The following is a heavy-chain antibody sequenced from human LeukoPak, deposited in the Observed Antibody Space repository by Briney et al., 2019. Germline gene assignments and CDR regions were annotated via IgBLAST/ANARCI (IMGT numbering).Heavy chain of an antibody. CDR3: AKTRAHFDY. CDR2: ISGSGGST. Sequence: GGTLRLSCAASGFTFSSYGMSWVRQAPGKGLEWVSAISGSGGSTYYADSVKGRFTISRDNSKNTLYLQMNSLRAEDAAVYYCAKTRAHFDYWGQGTLVTVSS. J-gene: IGHJ4*02. CDR1: GFTFSSYG. V-gene: IGHV3-23*01.